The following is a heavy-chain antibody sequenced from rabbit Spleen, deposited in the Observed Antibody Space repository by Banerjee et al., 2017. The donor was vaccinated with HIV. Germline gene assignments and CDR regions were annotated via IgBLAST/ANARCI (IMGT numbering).Heavy chain of an antibody. Sequence: QSLEESGGGLVQPEGSLTLTCTASGFSFSTDYYMCWVRQAPGKGLECIACIYGGVIGSTYYATWAKGRFTISKTSSTTVTLQMTSLTAADTATYFCARGSATMTMVITGFYFNLWGQGTLVTVS. D-gene: IGHD2-1*01. CDR3: ARGSATMTMVITGFYFNL. CDR2: IYGGVIGST. J-gene: IGHJ4*01. CDR1: GFSFSTDYY. V-gene: IGHV1S40*01.